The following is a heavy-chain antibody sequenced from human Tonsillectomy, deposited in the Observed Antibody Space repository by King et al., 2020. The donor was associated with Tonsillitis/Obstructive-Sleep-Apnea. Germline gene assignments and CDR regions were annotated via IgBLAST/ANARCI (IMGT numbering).Heavy chain of an antibody. V-gene: IGHV3-30*04. J-gene: IGHJ6*03. D-gene: IGHD2-2*02. Sequence: VQLVESGGGVVQPGRSLRLSCAASGFTFSSYVMHWVRQAPGKGLEWVAVISYDGSNKYYADSVKGRFTISRDNSKNTLYLQMNSLRTEDTAVYYCARGKGCSGPSCYTFYHYYYYMDVWGKGTTVTVSS. CDR1: GFTFSSYV. CDR2: ISYDGSNK. CDR3: ARGKGCSGPSCYTFYHYYYYMDV.